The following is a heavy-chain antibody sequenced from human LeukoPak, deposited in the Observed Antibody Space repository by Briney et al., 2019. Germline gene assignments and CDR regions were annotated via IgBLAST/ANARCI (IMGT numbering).Heavy chain of an antibody. Sequence: GESLKISLKGSGYLFTNYWIGWVRQMPGKGLEGIGIIYPGDSETRYGPSSQGQVTISADKSISTAYLQWSGVKASDSAMYYCARFLYGVYSHYFDYWGQGTLVTVSS. J-gene: IGHJ4*02. V-gene: IGHV5-51*01. CDR1: GYLFTNYW. CDR2: IYPGDSET. D-gene: IGHD5/OR15-5a*01. CDR3: ARFLYGVYSHYFDY.